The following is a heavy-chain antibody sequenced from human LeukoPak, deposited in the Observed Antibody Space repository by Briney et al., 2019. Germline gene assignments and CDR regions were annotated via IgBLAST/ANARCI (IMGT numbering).Heavy chain of an antibody. V-gene: IGHV4-39*07. CDR1: GGSISSSSYY. CDR2: IYYSGST. CDR3: ARRGRVGANYYYYGMDV. J-gene: IGHJ6*02. Sequence: SETLSLTCTVSGGSISSSSYYWGWIRQPPGKGLEWIGSIYYSGSTYYNPSLKSRVTISVDKSKNQFSLKLSSVTAADTAVYYCARRGRVGANYYYYGMDVWGQGTTVTVSS. D-gene: IGHD1-26*01.